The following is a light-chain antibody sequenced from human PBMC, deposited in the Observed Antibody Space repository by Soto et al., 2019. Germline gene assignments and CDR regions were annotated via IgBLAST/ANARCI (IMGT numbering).Light chain of an antibody. CDR2: DAS. V-gene: IGKV3-15*01. CDR3: QQHNNWPT. CDR1: QTVRST. Sequence: IVLTHSPSTLSLSPGSRSNLSCRASQTVRSTSLAWYQQRPGQAPRLLIFDASTRATGVAARLSGSGSGTEFTLTISSMKSEDFAVYYCQQHNNWPTFGHGTKVDIK. J-gene: IGKJ1*01.